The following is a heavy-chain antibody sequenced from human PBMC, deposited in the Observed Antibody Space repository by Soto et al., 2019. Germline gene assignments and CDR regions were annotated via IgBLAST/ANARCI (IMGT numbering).Heavy chain of an antibody. Sequence: ASVKVSCKASGYTFTSYGISWVRQAPGQGLEWMGGIIPIFGTANYAQKFQGRVTITADESTSTAYMELSSLRSEDTAVYYCARLATYYYGSGSYVAGWFDPWGQGTLVTVSS. D-gene: IGHD3-10*01. J-gene: IGHJ5*02. CDR1: GYTFTSYG. V-gene: IGHV1-69*13. CDR3: ARLATYYYGSGSYVAGWFDP. CDR2: IIPIFGTA.